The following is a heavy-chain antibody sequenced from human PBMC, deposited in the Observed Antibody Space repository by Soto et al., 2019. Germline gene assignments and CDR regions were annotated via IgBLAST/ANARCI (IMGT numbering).Heavy chain of an antibody. J-gene: IGHJ4*02. CDR1: GFTFSSYG. Sequence: PGGSLRLSCAASGFTFSSYGMHWVRQAPGKGLEWVAVISYDGSNKYYADSVKGRFTISRDNSKNTLYLRMNSLRAEDTAVYYCANDDSSGRIPPAFDYWGQGTLVTVSS. CDR2: ISYDGSNK. CDR3: ANDDSSGRIPPAFDY. V-gene: IGHV3-30*18. D-gene: IGHD3-22*01.